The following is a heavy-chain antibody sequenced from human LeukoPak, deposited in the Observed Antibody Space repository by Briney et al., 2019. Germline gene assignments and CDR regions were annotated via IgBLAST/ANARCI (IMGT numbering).Heavy chain of an antibody. V-gene: IGHV3-30*04. Sequence: SCKASGYTFTSYAMHWVRQAPGKGLEWVAVISYDGSNKYYADSVKGRFTISRDNSKNTLYLQMNSLRAEDTAVYYCARGKGYYYYMDVWGKGTTVTVSS. J-gene: IGHJ6*03. CDR3: ARGKGYYYYMDV. CDR2: ISYDGSNK. CDR1: GYTFTSYA.